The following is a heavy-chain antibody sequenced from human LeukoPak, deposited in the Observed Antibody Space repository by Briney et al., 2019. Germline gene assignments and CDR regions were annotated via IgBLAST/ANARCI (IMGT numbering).Heavy chain of an antibody. J-gene: IGHJ4*02. Sequence: GASVKVSCKASGYTFTSYGISWVRQAPGQGLEWMGWISAYNGNTNHAQKLQGRVTMTTDTSTSTAYMELRSLRSDDTAVYYCARGGLTYYYDSSGYQQPDYWGQGTLVTVSS. CDR1: GYTFTSYG. D-gene: IGHD3-22*01. CDR2: ISAYNGNT. CDR3: ARGGLTYYYDSSGYQQPDY. V-gene: IGHV1-18*01.